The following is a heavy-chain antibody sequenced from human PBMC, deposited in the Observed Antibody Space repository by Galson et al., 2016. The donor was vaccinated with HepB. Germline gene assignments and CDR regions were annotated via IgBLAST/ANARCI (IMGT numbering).Heavy chain of an antibody. CDR1: GFTFSSYW. CDR3: ARAGFKGFSNGMDG. J-gene: IGHJ6*02. D-gene: IGHD2/OR15-2a*01. Sequence: SLRLSCAASGFTFSSYWMHWVRQAPGRGLVWVSRINTDGSRTNYADSVKGRVTISRDNAKNTLYLQMNSLRAEDTAVYYCARAGFKGFSNGMDGWGQGTTVTVSS. V-gene: IGHV3-74*01. CDR2: INTDGSRT.